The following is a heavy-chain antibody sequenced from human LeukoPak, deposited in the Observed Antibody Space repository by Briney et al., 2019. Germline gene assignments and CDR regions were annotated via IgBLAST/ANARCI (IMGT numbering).Heavy chain of an antibody. CDR3: ARHLVPAAAKDKDRGAFDI. J-gene: IGHJ3*02. CDR2: ISHVGNT. V-gene: IGHV4-4*02. D-gene: IGHD2-2*01. Sequence: SETLSLTCAVSGGSISSSTWWTWVRQPPGKGLDWIGEISHVGNTNSNPSLKSRVTISLDKSKNQFSLKLSSVTAADTAVYYCARHLVPAAAKDKDRGAFDIWGQGTMVTVSS. CDR1: GGSISSSTW.